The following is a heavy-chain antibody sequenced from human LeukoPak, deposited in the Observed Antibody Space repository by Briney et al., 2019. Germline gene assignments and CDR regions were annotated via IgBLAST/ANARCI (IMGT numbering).Heavy chain of an antibody. Sequence: GASVKVSCKASGGTFSSYAISWVRQAPGQGLEWMGGIIPIFGTANYAQKFQGRVTITADKSTSTAYMELSSLRSEDTAVYYCAVSYDILTGYYPFDYCGQGTLVTVSS. J-gene: IGHJ4*02. CDR3: AVSYDILTGYYPFDY. CDR1: GGTFSSYA. V-gene: IGHV1-69*06. D-gene: IGHD3-9*01. CDR2: IIPIFGTA.